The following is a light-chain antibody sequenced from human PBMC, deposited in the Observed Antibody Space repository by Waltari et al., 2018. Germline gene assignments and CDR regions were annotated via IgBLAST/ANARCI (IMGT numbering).Light chain of an antibody. V-gene: IGKV1-5*03. CDR3: QQFNSFPWT. CDR2: KAS. Sequence: DIQMTQSPSSLSASVGDRVTITCRASQTITNWLAWYQQKPGKAPKLLIYKASTLESGVPSRCSGSGSGTEFTLTISSLQPGDFATYYCQQFNSFPWTFGHGTTVEIK. CDR1: QTITNW. J-gene: IGKJ1*01.